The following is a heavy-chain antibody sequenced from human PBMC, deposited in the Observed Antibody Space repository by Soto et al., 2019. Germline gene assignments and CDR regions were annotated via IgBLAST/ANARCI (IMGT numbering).Heavy chain of an antibody. V-gene: IGHV5-51*01. CDR3: ARSDYYGSGSYFGMDV. Sequence: GESLKISCKGSGYSFTSYWIGWVRQMPGKGLEWMGIIYPGDSDTRYSPSFQGQVTISADKSISTAYLQWSSLKASDTAMYYCARSDYYGSGSYFGMDVWGQGTTVTVSS. CDR2: IYPGDSDT. D-gene: IGHD3-10*01. CDR1: GYSFTSYW. J-gene: IGHJ6*02.